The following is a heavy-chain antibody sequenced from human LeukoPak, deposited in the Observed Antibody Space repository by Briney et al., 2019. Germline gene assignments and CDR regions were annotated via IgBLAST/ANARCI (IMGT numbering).Heavy chain of an antibody. J-gene: IGHJ6*04. V-gene: IGHV4-59*08. CDR1: GGSISSYY. CDR3: ARHPDVLLLADGMDV. CDR2: IYYSGST. D-gene: IGHD3-10*01. Sequence: SETLSLTCTVSGGSISSYYWSWIRQPPGKGLEWIGYIYYSGSTNYNPSLKSRVTISVDTSKNQFSLKLSSVTAANTAVYYCARHPDVLLLADGMDVGGEGTTVTVSS.